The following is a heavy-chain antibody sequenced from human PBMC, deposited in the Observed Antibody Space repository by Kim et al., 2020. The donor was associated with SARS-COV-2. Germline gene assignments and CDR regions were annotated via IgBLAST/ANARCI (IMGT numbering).Heavy chain of an antibody. J-gene: IGHJ6*02. CDR3: ARDERVVVVPAAMAYYYGMDV. V-gene: IGHV6-1*01. D-gene: IGHD2-2*01. CDR2: TYYRSKWYN. Sequence: SQTLSLTCAISGDSVSSNSAAWNWIRQSPSRGLEWLGRTYYRSKWYNDYAVSVKSRITINPDTSKNQFSLQLNSVTPEDTAVYYCARDERVVVVPAAMAYYYGMDVWGQGPTVSVS. CDR1: GDSVSSNSAA.